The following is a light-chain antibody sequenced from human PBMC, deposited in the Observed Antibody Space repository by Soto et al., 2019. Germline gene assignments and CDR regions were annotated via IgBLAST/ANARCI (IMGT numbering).Light chain of an antibody. V-gene: IGLV2-14*01. Sequence: QSALTQPASVSGSPGQSITISCTGTSSDVGGYNYVSWYQQHPDKAPKLMIYDVSNRPSGVSNRFSGSKSGNTASLTISGLQAEDEADYYCSSYTSSSTLVFGGGIKLTVL. J-gene: IGLJ2*01. CDR3: SSYTSSSTLV. CDR2: DVS. CDR1: SSDVGGYNY.